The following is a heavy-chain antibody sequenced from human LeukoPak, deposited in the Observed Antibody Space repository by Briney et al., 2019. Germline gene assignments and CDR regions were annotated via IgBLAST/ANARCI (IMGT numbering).Heavy chain of an antibody. CDR3: ARTYSSSWRFDY. CDR2: INPNSGGT. Sequence: ASVKVSCKASGYTFTGYYMHWVRQAPGQGLEWMGWINPNSGGTNYAQKFQGRVTMTRDTSISTAYMELSRLRPDDTAVYYCARTYSSSWRFDYWGQGTLVTVSS. CDR1: GYTFTGYY. V-gene: IGHV1-2*02. J-gene: IGHJ4*02. D-gene: IGHD6-13*01.